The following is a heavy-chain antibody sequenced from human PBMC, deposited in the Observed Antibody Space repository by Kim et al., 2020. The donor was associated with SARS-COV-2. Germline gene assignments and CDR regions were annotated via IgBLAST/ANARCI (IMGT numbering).Heavy chain of an antibody. CDR2: INHSGST. V-gene: IGHV4-34*01. Sequence: SETLSLTCAVYGGSFSGYYWSWIRQPPGKGLEWIGEINHSGSTNYNPSLKSRVTISVDTSKNQFSLKLSSVTAADTAVYYCASGGWFGELLSWSDYWGQGTLVTVSS. J-gene: IGHJ4*02. D-gene: IGHD3-10*01. CDR1: GGSFSGYY. CDR3: ASGGWFGELLSWSDY.